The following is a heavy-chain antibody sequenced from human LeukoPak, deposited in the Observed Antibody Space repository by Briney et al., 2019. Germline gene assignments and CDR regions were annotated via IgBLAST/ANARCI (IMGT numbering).Heavy chain of an antibody. D-gene: IGHD2-8*01. Sequence: GGSLRLSCAASGFTFSTYSMSWVRQAPGKGLEWVLAISGSGGSTYYADSVKGRFTISRDNSKNTLYLRMNSLRAEDTAVYYCAKDLSPGVYWGQGTLVTVSS. CDR2: ISGSGGST. CDR3: AKDLSPGVY. J-gene: IGHJ4*02. CDR1: GFTFSTYS. V-gene: IGHV3-23*01.